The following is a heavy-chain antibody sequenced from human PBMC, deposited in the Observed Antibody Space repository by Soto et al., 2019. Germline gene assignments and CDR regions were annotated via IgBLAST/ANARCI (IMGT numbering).Heavy chain of an antibody. D-gene: IGHD1-7*01. J-gene: IGHJ4*01. CDR2: IHNDGSTT. Sequence: EVQLVESGGGLVQPGGSVRLSCAASGFTFSSYWMHWVRQAPGKGLMWVSRIHNDGSTTRYADSVKGRFTISRDNAKNTLSLQMSSLRVEDTAVYYCAKDILNSYWGQGTLVTVSS. CDR3: AKDILNSY. V-gene: IGHV3-74*01. CDR1: GFTFSSYW.